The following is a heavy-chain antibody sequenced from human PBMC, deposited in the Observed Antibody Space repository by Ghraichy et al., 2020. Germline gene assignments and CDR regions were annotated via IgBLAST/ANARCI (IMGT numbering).Heavy chain of an antibody. CDR3: ARGAADGPDY. J-gene: IGHJ4*02. D-gene: IGHD1-26*01. CDR1: GGSISSGGYY. V-gene: IGHV4-31*03. CDR2: IYYSGST. Sequence: SETLSLTCTVSGGSISSGGYYWSWIRQHPGKGLEWIGYIYYSGSTYYNPSLKSRVSISVDTSKNQFSLNLTSVTATDTAVYYCARGAADGPDYWGQGTLVTVSS.